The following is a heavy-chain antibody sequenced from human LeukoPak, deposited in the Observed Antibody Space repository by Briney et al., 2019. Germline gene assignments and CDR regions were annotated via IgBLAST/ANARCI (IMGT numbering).Heavy chain of an antibody. CDR3: ASGHGSGSYYGIGY. D-gene: IGHD3-10*01. Sequence: PSETLSLTCTVSGGSISSSSYYWGWIRQPPGKGLEWIGSIYYSGSTYYNPSLKSRVTISVDTSKNQFSLKLSSVTAADTAVYYCASGHGSGSYYGIGYWGQGTLVTVSS. V-gene: IGHV4-39*07. CDR1: GGSISSSSYY. J-gene: IGHJ4*02. CDR2: IYYSGST.